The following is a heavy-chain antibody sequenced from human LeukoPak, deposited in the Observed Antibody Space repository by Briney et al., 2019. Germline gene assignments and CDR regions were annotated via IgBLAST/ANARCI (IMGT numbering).Heavy chain of an antibody. V-gene: IGHV1-69*05. CDR2: IIPIFGTA. Sequence: AVNVSCKASGGTFSSYAISWVRQAPGQGLEWMGGIIPIFGTANYAQKLQGRVTITTDESTSTAYMELSSLRSEDTAVYYCARDRGSYYGSGGYYGIFDYWGQGTLVTVSS. CDR3: ARDRGSYYGSGGYYGIFDY. J-gene: IGHJ4*02. D-gene: IGHD3-10*01. CDR1: GGTFSSYA.